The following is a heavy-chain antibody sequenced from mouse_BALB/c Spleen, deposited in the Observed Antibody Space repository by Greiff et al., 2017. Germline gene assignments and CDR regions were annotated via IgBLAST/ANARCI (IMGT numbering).Heavy chain of an antibody. Sequence: DVQLQESGPGLVKPSQSLSLTCTVTGYSITSDYAWNWIRQFPGNKLEWMGYISYSGSTSYNPSLKSRISITRDTSKNQFFLQLNSVTTEDTATYYCAHYRYDVAWFAYWGQGTLVTVSA. D-gene: IGHD2-14*01. V-gene: IGHV3-2*02. CDR3: AHYRYDVAWFAY. CDR2: ISYSGST. CDR1: GYSITSDYA. J-gene: IGHJ3*01.